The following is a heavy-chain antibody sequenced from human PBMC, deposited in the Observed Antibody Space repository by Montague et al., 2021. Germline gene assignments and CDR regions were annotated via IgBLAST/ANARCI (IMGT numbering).Heavy chain of an antibody. J-gene: IGHJ4*02. D-gene: IGHD6-13*01. Sequence: SETLSLTCAVYGGSFSGYYWSWIRQPPGKGLEWIGEINHSGSTNYNPSLKSRVTISVDTSKNQFSLELSSVTAADTAVYYCARGRVAGSWKTDYYHYWGQGTLVTVSS. CDR1: GGSFSGYY. CDR3: ARGRVAGSWKTDYYHY. V-gene: IGHV4-34*01. CDR2: INHSGST.